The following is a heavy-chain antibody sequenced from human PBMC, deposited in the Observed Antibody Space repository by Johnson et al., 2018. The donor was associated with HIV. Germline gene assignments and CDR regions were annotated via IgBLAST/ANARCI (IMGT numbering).Heavy chain of an antibody. Sequence: QVQLVESGGGLVQPGGSLRISCQASGFNFNDYAMTWVRQAPGKGLEWVAYISNSGSSPISDAESVKGRFTISRDNAKNSLYLQMNGLTVEDTAIYYWARDSSYRLSSGGWVDSFDIWGQGTMVTVSS. CDR2: ISNSGSSPI. V-gene: IGHV3-11*01. J-gene: IGHJ3*02. CDR3: ARDSSYRLSSGGWVDSFDI. CDR1: GFNFNDYA. D-gene: IGHD6-6*01.